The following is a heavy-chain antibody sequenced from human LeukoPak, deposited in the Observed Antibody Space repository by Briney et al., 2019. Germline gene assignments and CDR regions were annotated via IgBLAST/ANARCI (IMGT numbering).Heavy chain of an antibody. V-gene: IGHV4-34*01. CDR1: GGSFSGYY. J-gene: IGHJ6*02. CDR2: INHSGST. D-gene: IGHD3-16*02. Sequence: PSETLSLTCAVYGGSFSGYYWSWIRQPPGKGLEWIGEINHSGSTNYNPSLKSRVTISVDTSKNQFSLKLSSVTAADTAVYYCARDPIWGSYRYYPGYYYYGMDVWGQGTTVTVSS. CDR3: ARDPIWGSYRYYPGYYYYGMDV.